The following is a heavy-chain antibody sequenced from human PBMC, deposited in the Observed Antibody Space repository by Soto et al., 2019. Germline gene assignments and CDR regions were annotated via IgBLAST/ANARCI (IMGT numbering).Heavy chain of an antibody. D-gene: IGHD2-8*02. Sequence: QVQLQQWGAGLLKRSETLSLTCAVYGGSFSAYYWTWIRQPPGTGLEWIGEINHSGSTNYNPSLKSRVTISVDTSKNQFSLKLTSVTAADTAVYYCARDKITGLFDYWGQGTLVTVSS. CDR1: GGSFSAYY. V-gene: IGHV4-34*01. CDR2: INHSGST. CDR3: ARDKITGLFDY. J-gene: IGHJ4*02.